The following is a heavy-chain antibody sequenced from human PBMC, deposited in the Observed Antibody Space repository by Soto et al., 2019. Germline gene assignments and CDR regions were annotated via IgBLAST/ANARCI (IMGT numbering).Heavy chain of an antibody. CDR1: GASISSGGYY. CDR2: IYYSGST. D-gene: IGHD3-10*01. Sequence: QVQLQESGPGLVKPSQTLSLTCTVSGASISSGGYYWSWIRQHPGKGLEWIGYIYYSGSTYYNASLETRVTLSVDTSKNQFSLKLSSVTAADTAVYYWARAPDPGGEAFDIWGQGTMVTVSS. CDR3: ARAPDPGGEAFDI. J-gene: IGHJ3*02. V-gene: IGHV4-31*03.